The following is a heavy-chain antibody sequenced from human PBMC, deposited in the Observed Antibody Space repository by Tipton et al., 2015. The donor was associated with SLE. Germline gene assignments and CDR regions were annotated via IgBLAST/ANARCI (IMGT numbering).Heavy chain of an antibody. Sequence: TLSLTCTVSGVSISSHYWSWIRQPPGKGLEWIGYIYYSGSTNYNPSLKSRVTISVDTSKNQFSLKLSSVTAADTAVYYCARDRGTGTDAFDIWGQGTMVTVSS. CDR1: GVSISSHY. CDR3: ARDRGTGTDAFDI. J-gene: IGHJ3*02. D-gene: IGHD1/OR15-1a*01. V-gene: IGHV4-59*11. CDR2: IYYSGST.